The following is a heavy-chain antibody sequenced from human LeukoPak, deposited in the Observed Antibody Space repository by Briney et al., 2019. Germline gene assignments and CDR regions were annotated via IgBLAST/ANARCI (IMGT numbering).Heavy chain of an antibody. Sequence: PGGSLRLSCAASGFTFSDHYMDWVRQAPGKGLEWVGLSRNKANGDTTDYAASVKGRFTISRDYSKNSLFLQMNSLNTDDTAVYYCVRSSTILRGLMGHWGQGTLVTVSS. J-gene: IGHJ4*02. V-gene: IGHV3-72*01. CDR2: SRNKANGDTT. D-gene: IGHD3-10*01. CDR1: GFTFSDHY. CDR3: VRSSTILRGLMGH.